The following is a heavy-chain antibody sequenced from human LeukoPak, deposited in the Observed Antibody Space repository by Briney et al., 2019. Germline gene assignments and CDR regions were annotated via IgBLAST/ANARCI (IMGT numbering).Heavy chain of an antibody. CDR3: AAGFSLHSLYEH. CDR2: IYRSDSDNT. CDR1: GASVRNYY. Sequence: SETLSLTCIVSGASVRNYYWTWIRQPPGKGLEWIGYIYRSDSDNTNYNPTLKSRVTISLDTSKNQFSLTLTSVTAADTALYFCAAGFSLHSLYEHWGQGLLVAVSS. J-gene: IGHJ4*02. D-gene: IGHD2-8*01. V-gene: IGHV4-59*02.